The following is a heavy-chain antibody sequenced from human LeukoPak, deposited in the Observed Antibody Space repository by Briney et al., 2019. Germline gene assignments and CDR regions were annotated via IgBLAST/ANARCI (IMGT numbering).Heavy chain of an antibody. Sequence: SETLSLTCTVSGGSISSYYWSWIRQPAGKRLEWIGRIYTSGSTNYNPSLKSRVTMSVDTSKDQFSLKLSSVTAADTAVYYCARIGGTYYEYYFDYWGQGTLVTVSS. CDR1: GGSISSYY. D-gene: IGHD1-26*01. J-gene: IGHJ4*02. CDR2: IYTSGST. CDR3: ARIGGTYYEYYFDY. V-gene: IGHV4-4*07.